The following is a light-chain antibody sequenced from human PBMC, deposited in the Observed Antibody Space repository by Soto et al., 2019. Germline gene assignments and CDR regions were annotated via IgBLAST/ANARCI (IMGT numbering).Light chain of an antibody. V-gene: IGKV3-20*01. Sequence: KQSVVTVSVSPGERATLSCRAIQNISRSLAWYQQKPGQAPRLLIYGASRRATGIPDRFSGSGSGTDFILTISRLEPEDFAVYYCQHYDNSPPSVTFGPGTKVDI. CDR3: QHYDNSPPSVT. J-gene: IGKJ3*01. CDR2: GAS. CDR1: QNISRS.